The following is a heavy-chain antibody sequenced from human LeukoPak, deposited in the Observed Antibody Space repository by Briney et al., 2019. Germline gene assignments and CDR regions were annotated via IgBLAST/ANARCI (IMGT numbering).Heavy chain of an antibody. D-gene: IGHD1-26*01. V-gene: IGHV1-46*01. CDR2: ITPSGGST. CDR3: ARELHSGSTGCDY. CDR1: GYTFTSYY. Sequence: ASVKVSCKASGYTFTSYYMHWVRQPPGQGLDWMGIITPSGGSTSYAQKFQGRVTMTRDTSTSTVYMEMSSLRSEDTAVYYCARELHSGSTGCDYWGQGTLVTVSS. J-gene: IGHJ4*02.